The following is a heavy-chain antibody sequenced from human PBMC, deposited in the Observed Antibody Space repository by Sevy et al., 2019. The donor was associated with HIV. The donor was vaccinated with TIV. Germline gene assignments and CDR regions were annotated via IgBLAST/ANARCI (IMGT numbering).Heavy chain of an antibody. CDR2: INQDGSEI. CDR1: GISISSHW. Sequence: GGSLRLSCVGSGISISSHWMNWVRQSPGKGLEWVANINQDGSEIYYVDSVKGRFTISRDNAKNSGYLQMHFLRVEDSGVYYCARPMGVWGQGTTVTVSS. V-gene: IGHV3-7*01. CDR3: ARPMGV. J-gene: IGHJ6*02.